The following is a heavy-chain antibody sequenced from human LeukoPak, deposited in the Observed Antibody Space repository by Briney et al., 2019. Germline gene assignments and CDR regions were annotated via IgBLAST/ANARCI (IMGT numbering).Heavy chain of an antibody. J-gene: IGHJ4*02. CDR3: ARDRPESSFDY. CDR2: ISAYNGNT. CDR1: GYTCTSYG. Sequence: TVKVSCNASGYTCTSYGTSWVRQGPGQGLEWMGWISAYNGNTNYAQKLQGRVTITTDTSTSTAYMELRSLRSDDTAVYYCARDRPESSFDYWGQGTLVTVSS. D-gene: IGHD6-13*01. V-gene: IGHV1-18*01.